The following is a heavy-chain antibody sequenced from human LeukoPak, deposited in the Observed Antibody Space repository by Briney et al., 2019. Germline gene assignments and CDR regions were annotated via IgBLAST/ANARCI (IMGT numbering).Heavy chain of an antibody. J-gene: IGHJ4*02. CDR2: ISNSGST. CDR1: GGSISSYY. CDR3: ARDRRLYCSGTSCSYYFDS. V-gene: IGHV4-59*01. D-gene: IGHD2-2*01. Sequence: PSETLSLTCTVSGGSISSYYWSWIRQPPGKGLEWKGLEWIGYISNSGSTNYNPSLKSRVTISLDTSKNEFSLKLSSVTAADTAVYYCARDRRLYCSGTSCSYYFDSWGQGTLVTVSS.